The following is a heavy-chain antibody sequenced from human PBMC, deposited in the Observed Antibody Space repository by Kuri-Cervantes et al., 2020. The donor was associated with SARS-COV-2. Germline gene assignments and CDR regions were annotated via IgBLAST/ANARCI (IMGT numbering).Heavy chain of an antibody. Sequence: SQTLSLTCAVYGGSFSGFYWSWIRQAPGKGLEWIGEINHSGSANYSPSLKSRVTISVDTSKNQFSLKLSSVTAADTAVYYFARSHPSSSSPPFFDYWGQGTLVTVSS. D-gene: IGHD6-6*01. V-gene: IGHV4-34*09. J-gene: IGHJ4*02. CDR2: INHSGSA. CDR3: ARSHPSSSSPPFFDY. CDR1: GGSFSGFY.